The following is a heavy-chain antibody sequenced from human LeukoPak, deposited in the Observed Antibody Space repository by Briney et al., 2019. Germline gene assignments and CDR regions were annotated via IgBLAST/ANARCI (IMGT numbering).Heavy chain of an antibody. V-gene: IGHV1-18*01. CDR1: GYTFTSYG. CDR2: ISAYNGNT. CDR3: ARDSLGDYVWGSYRHDFDY. J-gene: IGHJ4*02. D-gene: IGHD3-16*02. Sequence: GASVKVSCKASGYTFTSYGISWVRQAPGQGLEWMGWISAYNGNTNYAQKLQGRVTMTTDTSMSTAYMELRSLRSDDTAVYYCARDSLGDYVWGSYRHDFDYWGQGTLVTVSS.